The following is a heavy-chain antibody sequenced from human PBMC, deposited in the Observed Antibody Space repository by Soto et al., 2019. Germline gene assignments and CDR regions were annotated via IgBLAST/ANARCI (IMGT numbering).Heavy chain of an antibody. J-gene: IGHJ4*02. CDR3: AKGVEDTAMVSCVGFVDY. D-gene: IGHD5-18*01. CDR2: ISGSGGRK. Sequence: EVQLLESGGGLVQPGGSLRLSCAASGFTFSSYSMSWVRQAPGKGLEWVSAISGSGGRKYYADSVKRRFTISRDNSKNTLYLQMNSLRGEDKAVYYCAKGVEDTAMVSCVGFVDYWGQGTLVPVS. CDR1: GFTFSSYS. V-gene: IGHV3-23*01.